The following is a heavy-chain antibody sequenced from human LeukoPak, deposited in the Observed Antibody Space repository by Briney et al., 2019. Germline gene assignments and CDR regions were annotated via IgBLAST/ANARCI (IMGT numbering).Heavy chain of an antibody. Sequence: GGSLRLSCAASGFTVSSNYMSWVRQAPGKGLEWVSVIYSGGNTYYADSVKGRFTISRDNSKNTLYLQMNSLRAEDTAVYYCARVSSSGWYVGYFQHWGQGTLVTVSS. J-gene: IGHJ1*01. CDR3: ARVSSSGWYVGYFQH. CDR1: GFTVSSNY. V-gene: IGHV3-53*01. D-gene: IGHD6-19*01. CDR2: IYSGGNT.